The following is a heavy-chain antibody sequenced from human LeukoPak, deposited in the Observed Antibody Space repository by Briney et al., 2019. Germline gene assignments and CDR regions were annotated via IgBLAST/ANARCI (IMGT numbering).Heavy chain of an antibody. CDR1: GFTFSSYS. CDR3: ARDRVYYDIRGKGFDY. J-gene: IGHJ4*02. D-gene: IGHD3-9*01. Sequence: PGGSLRLSCAASGFTFSSYSMNWVRQAPGKGLEWVSYISSSSSTIYCADSVKGRFTISRDNAKNSLYLQMNSLRAEDTAVYYCARDRVYYDIRGKGFDYWGQGTLVTVSS. V-gene: IGHV3-48*04. CDR2: ISSSSSTI.